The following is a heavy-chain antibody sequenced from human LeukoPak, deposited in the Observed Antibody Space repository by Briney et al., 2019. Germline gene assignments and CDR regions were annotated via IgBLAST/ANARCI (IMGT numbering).Heavy chain of an antibody. D-gene: IGHD6-19*01. Sequence: SGGSLRLSCAASGFTFSSYGMHWVRQAPGKGLEWVAVISYDGSNKYYADSVKGRFTISRDNPKNTLYLQMNSLRAEDTAVYYCAKDSHSSGWYENWGQGTLVTVSS. V-gene: IGHV3-30*18. J-gene: IGHJ4*02. CDR3: AKDSHSSGWYEN. CDR2: ISYDGSNK. CDR1: GFTFSSYG.